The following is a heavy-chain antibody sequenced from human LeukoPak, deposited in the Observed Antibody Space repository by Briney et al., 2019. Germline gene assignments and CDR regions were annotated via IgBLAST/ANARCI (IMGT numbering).Heavy chain of an antibody. D-gene: IGHD3-22*01. CDR2: IYYSGST. V-gene: IGHV4-39*07. J-gene: IGHJ4*02. CDR3: ARGPADYYDSSGYSFDY. Sequence: RASETLSLTCTVSGGSISSYYWGWIRQPPGKGLEWIGSIYYSGSTYYNPSLKSRVTISVDTSKNQFSLKLSSVTAADTAVYYCARGPADYYDSSGYSFDYWGQGTLVTVSS. CDR1: GGSISSYY.